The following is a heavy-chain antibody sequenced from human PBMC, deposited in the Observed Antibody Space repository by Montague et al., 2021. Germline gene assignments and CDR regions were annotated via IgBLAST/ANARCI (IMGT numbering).Heavy chain of an antibody. D-gene: IGHD3-10*01. Sequence: SETLSLTCSVSGDSISSYEYYWTWIRQPAGRGLEWIGRVYKRGDTNTNPSLRSRPTLSVGTSKNHFSLTLTSVTAADTAVYFCARDSPVVEPWVGGHNGAFDFWGQGTMVTVSS. V-gene: IGHV4-4*07. J-gene: IGHJ3*01. CDR1: GDSISSYEYY. CDR2: VYKRGDT. CDR3: ARDSPVVEPWVGGHNGAFDF.